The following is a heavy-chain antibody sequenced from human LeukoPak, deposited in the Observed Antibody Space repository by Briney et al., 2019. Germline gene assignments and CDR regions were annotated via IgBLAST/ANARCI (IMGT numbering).Heavy chain of an antibody. Sequence: SETLSLICAVSGGSFSGYYWTWIRQPPGKGLEWIGEINHSGSTNYNPSLKSRVTISVDTSKNQFSLKLSSVTAADTAVYYCARMRITMVRGALDAFDIWGQGTMVTVSS. D-gene: IGHD3-10*01. CDR2: INHSGST. V-gene: IGHV4-34*01. CDR3: ARMRITMVRGALDAFDI. CDR1: GGSFSGYY. J-gene: IGHJ3*02.